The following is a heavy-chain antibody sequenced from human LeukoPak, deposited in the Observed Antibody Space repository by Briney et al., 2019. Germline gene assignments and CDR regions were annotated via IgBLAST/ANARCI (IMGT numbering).Heavy chain of an antibody. D-gene: IGHD3-10*01. CDR2: ISYDGSNK. CDR3: ARDLNASGSYYENWFDP. CDR1: GFTFSSYA. Sequence: GGSLRLSCAASGFTFSSYAMHWVRQAPGKGLEWVAVISYDGSNKYYADSVKGRFTISRDNSKNTLYLQMNSLRAEDTAVYYCARDLNASGSYYENWFDPWGQGTLVTVSS. J-gene: IGHJ5*02. V-gene: IGHV3-30-3*01.